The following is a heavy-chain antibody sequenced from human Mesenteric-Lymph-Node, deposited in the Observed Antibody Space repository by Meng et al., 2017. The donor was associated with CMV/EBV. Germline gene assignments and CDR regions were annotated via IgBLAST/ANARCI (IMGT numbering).Heavy chain of an antibody. J-gene: IGHJ4*02. D-gene: IGHD3-10*01. Sequence: GESLKISCAASGFTFSSYWMTWVRQAPGKGLEWVANINKDGSEKAYVDSVKGRFTISRDNAKNSLYLQMNSLRDEDTAIYYCARDPEFGALDSWGQGTLVTVSS. CDR2: INKDGSEK. V-gene: IGHV3-7*01. CDR3: ARDPEFGALDS. CDR1: GFTFSSYW.